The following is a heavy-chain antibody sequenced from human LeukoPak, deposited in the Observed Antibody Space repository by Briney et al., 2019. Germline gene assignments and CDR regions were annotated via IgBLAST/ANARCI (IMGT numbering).Heavy chain of an antibody. Sequence: PSETLSLTCAVYGGSFSGYYWSWIRQPPGKGLEWIGEINHSGSTNYNPSLKSRVTISVDTSKNQFSLKLSSVTAADTAVYYCARAMIAVVSAFDIWGQGTMVTVSS. J-gene: IGHJ3*02. CDR1: GGSFSGYY. CDR3: ARAMIAVVSAFDI. CDR2: INHSGST. V-gene: IGHV4-34*01. D-gene: IGHD3-22*01.